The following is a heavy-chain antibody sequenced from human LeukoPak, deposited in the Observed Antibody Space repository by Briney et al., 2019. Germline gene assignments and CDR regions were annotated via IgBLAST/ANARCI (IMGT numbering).Heavy chain of an antibody. CDR3: ARDRITMVRGSSRWFDP. Sequence: SETLSLTCAVYGGSFSGYYWSWIRQPPGKGLEWIGEINHSGSTNYNPSLKSQVTISVDTSKNQFSLKLSSVTAADTAVYYCARDRITMVRGSSRWFDPWGQGTLVTVSS. CDR1: GGSFSGYY. J-gene: IGHJ5*02. CDR2: INHSGST. D-gene: IGHD3-10*01. V-gene: IGHV4-34*01.